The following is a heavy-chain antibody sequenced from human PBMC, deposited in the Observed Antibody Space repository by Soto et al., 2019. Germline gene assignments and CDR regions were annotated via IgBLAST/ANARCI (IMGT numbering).Heavy chain of an antibody. CDR3: ARSIVAAGNRWFDP. J-gene: IGHJ5*02. CDR1: GFSLSTSGMR. CDR2: IDWDDDK. D-gene: IGHD6-13*01. Sequence: SGPTLVNPTQTLTLTCTFSGFSLSTSGMRVSWIRQPPGKALEWLARIDWDDDKLYSTSLKTRLTISKDTSKNQVVLTMTNMDPVDTATYYCARSIVAAGNRWFDPWGQGTLVIVSS. V-gene: IGHV2-70*04.